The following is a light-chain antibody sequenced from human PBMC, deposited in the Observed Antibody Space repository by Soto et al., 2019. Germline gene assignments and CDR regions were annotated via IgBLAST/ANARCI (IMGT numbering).Light chain of an antibody. CDR3: SAYTTSSTVV. Sequence: QSALTQPASVSGSPGQSLTISFTGSSRDVGAYNFVSWYQQHPGKAPKLMIYDVSDRPSGVSNRFSGSKSGNTASLTISGLQAEDEADYYCSAYTTSSTVVFGGGTKLTVL. CDR1: SRDVGAYNF. V-gene: IGLV2-14*03. CDR2: DVS. J-gene: IGLJ2*01.